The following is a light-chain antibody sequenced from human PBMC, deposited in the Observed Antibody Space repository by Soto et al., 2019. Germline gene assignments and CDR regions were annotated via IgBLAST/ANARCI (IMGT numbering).Light chain of an antibody. CDR2: DVS. V-gene: IGKV3-20*01. CDR1: QSVSSSY. Sequence: EIVLTQSPGTLSLSPGERATLSCRSSQSVSSSYLAWYQQKPGQAPRLLIYDVSSRATGIPDRFSGSGSGTDFTLTISGLEPEDFAVYYCQQYGSSPTFGQGTKVEIK. J-gene: IGKJ1*01. CDR3: QQYGSSPT.